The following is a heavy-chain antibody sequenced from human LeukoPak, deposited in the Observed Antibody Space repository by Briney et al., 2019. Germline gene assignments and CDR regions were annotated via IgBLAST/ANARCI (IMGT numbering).Heavy chain of an antibody. CDR3: ARDFSGTSFTYYFDY. D-gene: IGHD1-26*01. Sequence: GGSLTLSCAASGFSFSSYGMHWVRQAPGKGLEWVTVISYDGSYKYYADSVKGRFTVSRDSSKNTLYLQMNSLRAEDTAVYYCARDFSGTSFTYYFDYWGQGTLVTVSS. V-gene: IGHV3-30*03. CDR2: ISYDGSYK. CDR1: GFSFSSYG. J-gene: IGHJ4*02.